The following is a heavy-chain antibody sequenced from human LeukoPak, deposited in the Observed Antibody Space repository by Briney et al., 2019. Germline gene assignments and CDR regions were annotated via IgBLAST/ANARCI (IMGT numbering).Heavy chain of an antibody. V-gene: IGHV3-7*01. J-gene: IGHJ4*02. CDR3: ARAQSLAYYDFWSGYLDY. CDR1: GFTFSSYW. D-gene: IGHD3-3*01. CDR2: IKQDGSEK. Sequence: SGGSLRLSCAASGFTFSSYWMSWVRQAPGKGLEWVANIKQDGSEKYYVDSVKGRFTISRDNAKNSLYLQMNSLRAEDTAVYYCARAQSLAYYDFWSGYLDYWGQGTLVTVSS.